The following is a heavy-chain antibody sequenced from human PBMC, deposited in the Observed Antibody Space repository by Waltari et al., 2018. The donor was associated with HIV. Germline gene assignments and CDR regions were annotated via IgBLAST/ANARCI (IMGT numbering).Heavy chain of an antibody. V-gene: IGHV4-39*01. CDR1: GGSISSSRYY. CDR3: ARLFQETDSFYI. J-gene: IGHJ3*02. CDR2: IYYSGST. Sequence: LQLQESGPGLVTPSETLSLTCTVSGGSISSSRYYWGWIRQPPGKGLEWIGSIYYSGSTYYNPSLKSRVTISVDTSKNQFSLKLSSVTAADTAVYYCARLFQETDSFYIWGQGTMVTVSS.